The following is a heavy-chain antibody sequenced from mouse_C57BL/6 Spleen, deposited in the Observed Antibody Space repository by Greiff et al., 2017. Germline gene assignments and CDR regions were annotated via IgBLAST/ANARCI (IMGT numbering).Heavy chain of an antibody. CDR2: IYPYNGVS. V-gene: IGHV1-31*01. CDR3: ASVYDGYFYYAMDY. D-gene: IGHD2-3*01. J-gene: IGHJ4*01. CDR1: GYSFTGYY. Sequence: SGPELVKPGASVKISCKASGYSFTGYYMHWVKQSHGNILDWIGYIYPYNGVSSYNQKFKGKATLTVDKSSSTAYMELRSLTSEDSAVYYCASVYDGYFYYAMDYWGQGTSVTVSS.